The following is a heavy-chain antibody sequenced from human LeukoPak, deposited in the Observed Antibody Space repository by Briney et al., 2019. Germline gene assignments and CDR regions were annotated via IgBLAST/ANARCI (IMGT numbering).Heavy chain of an antibody. CDR3: AKASTYYYGSGDY. CDR1: GFIFRSYG. CDR2: IRYDGSNK. Sequence: AGGSLRLSCAASGFIFRSYGMHWVRQAPGKGLEWVAFIRYDGSNKYYADSVKGRFTISRDNSKNTLYLQMNSLRAEDTAVYYCAKASTYYYGSGDYWGQGTLVTVSS. V-gene: IGHV3-30*02. D-gene: IGHD3-10*01. J-gene: IGHJ4*02.